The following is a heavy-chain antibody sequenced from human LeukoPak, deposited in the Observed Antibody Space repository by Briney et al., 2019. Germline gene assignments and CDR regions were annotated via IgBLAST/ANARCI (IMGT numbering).Heavy chain of an antibody. CDR3: AKILCSFGGLDY. CDR2: IRYDGSNK. CDR1: GFTLFSHG. D-gene: IGHD4-23*01. V-gene: IGHV3-30*02. Sequence: GGSLRLSCAVSGFTLFSHGMHCVRQAPGKGLEWVAFIRYDGSNKYYADSVKGRFTISIDNSKNTLYLQMNSLRAEDTAVYYCAKILCSFGGLDYWGQGTLVTVSS. J-gene: IGHJ4*02.